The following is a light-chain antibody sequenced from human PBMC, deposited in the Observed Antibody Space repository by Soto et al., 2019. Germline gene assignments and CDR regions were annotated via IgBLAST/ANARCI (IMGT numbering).Light chain of an antibody. J-gene: IGKJ1*01. Sequence: EIVLTQSPATLSLSPGERATLSCRASQSVGSSLAWYQQKPGQAPRLLIYDAYNRATGIPARFSGSGSGTDFTLTISTLESEDFAVYYCVQRGDWPPWSFGQGTKVEIK. V-gene: IGKV3-11*01. CDR1: QSVGSS. CDR3: VQRGDWPPWS. CDR2: DAY.